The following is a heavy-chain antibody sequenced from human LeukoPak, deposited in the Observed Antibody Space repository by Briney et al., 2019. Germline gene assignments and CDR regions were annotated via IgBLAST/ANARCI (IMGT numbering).Heavy chain of an antibody. Sequence: SETLSLTCAVYGGSFSGYYWSWIRQPPGKGLEWIGEINHSGSTNYNPSLKSRVTISVDTSKNQFSLKLSSVTAADPAVYYCARGDGGQIYYFDYWGQGTLVTVSS. D-gene: IGHD2-15*01. CDR1: GGSFSGYY. CDR2: INHSGST. V-gene: IGHV4-34*01. CDR3: ARGDGGQIYYFDY. J-gene: IGHJ4*02.